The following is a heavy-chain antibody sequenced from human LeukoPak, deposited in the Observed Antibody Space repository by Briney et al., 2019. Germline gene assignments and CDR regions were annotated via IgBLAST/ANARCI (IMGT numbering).Heavy chain of an antibody. CDR2: LYAGGST. CDR3: ARGKDASGNLLDY. V-gene: IGHV3-53*01. CDR1: GFTVSSKY. D-gene: IGHD3-10*01. Sequence: GGSLRLSCAASGFTVSSKYMSWVRQAPGKGLEWVSVLYAGGSTYYADSVKGRFTISRDNSKNTLYLQTNSLRADDTAAYYCARGKDASGNLLDYWGQGTLVTVSS. J-gene: IGHJ4*02.